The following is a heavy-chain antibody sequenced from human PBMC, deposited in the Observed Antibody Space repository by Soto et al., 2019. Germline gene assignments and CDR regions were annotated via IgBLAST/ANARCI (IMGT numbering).Heavy chain of an antibody. V-gene: IGHV1-18*01. J-gene: IGHJ6*03. CDR2: ISAYNGNT. Sequence: QVQLVQSGAEVKKPGASVKVSCKASGYTFTSYGISWVRQAPGQGLEWMGWISAYNGNTNYAQKLQGRGTMNTDTSTSTAYMELRSLRSDDTAVYYCARDQVVDTIFGVVSRRQTNPENMDVWGKGTTVTVSS. CDR1: GYTFTSYG. D-gene: IGHD3-3*01. CDR3: ARDQVVDTIFGVVSRRQTNPENMDV.